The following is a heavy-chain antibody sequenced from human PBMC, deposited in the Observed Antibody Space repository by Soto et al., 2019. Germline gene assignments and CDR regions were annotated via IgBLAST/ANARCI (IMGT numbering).Heavy chain of an antibody. J-gene: IGHJ6*03. D-gene: IGHD1-26*01. CDR1: GYTFTSYD. CDR3: ARASIVAYYYYMDV. Sequence: ASLKVSCKASGYTFTSYDINWVRQATGQGLEWMGWMNPNSGNTGYAQKFQGRVTMTRNTSTSTAYMELSSLRSEDTAVYYCARASIVAYYYYMDVWGKGTTVTVSS. CDR2: MNPNSGNT. V-gene: IGHV1-8*01.